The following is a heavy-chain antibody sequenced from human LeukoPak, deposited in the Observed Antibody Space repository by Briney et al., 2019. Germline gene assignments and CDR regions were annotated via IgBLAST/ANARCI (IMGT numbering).Heavy chain of an antibody. J-gene: IGHJ4*02. V-gene: IGHV3-48*03. CDR1: GFTFSSYE. Sequence: PGGSLRLSCAASGFTFSSYEMNWVRQAPGKGLEWVSYISSSGSTIYYADSVKGQFTISRDNAKNSLYLQMNSLRAEDTAVYYCAGGLWFGDPPNYWGQGTLVTVSS. CDR3: AGGLWFGDPPNY. CDR2: ISSSGSTI. D-gene: IGHD3-10*01.